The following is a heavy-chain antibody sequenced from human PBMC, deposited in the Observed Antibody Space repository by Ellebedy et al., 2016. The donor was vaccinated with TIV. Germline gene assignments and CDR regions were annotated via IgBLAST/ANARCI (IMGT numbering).Heavy chain of an antibody. Sequence: SGPTLVKPTETLTLTCTVSGFSLSNARMGVSWIRQPPGKALEWLAHIFSNDEKSYSTSLKSRLTISKDTSKSQVVLTMTNMDPVDTATYYCARIPSPPGLPLRTGYYYYGMDVWGQGTTVTVSS. CDR3: ARIPSPPGLPLRTGYYYYGMDV. D-gene: IGHD1-14*01. CDR1: GFSLSNARMG. V-gene: IGHV2-26*01. CDR2: IFSNDEK. J-gene: IGHJ6*02.